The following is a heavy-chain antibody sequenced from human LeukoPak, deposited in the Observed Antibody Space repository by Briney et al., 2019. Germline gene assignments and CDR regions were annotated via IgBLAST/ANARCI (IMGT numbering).Heavy chain of an antibody. J-gene: IGHJ4*02. Sequence: PGRSLILSCAASGFTFSSYAMHWVRPAPGKGLEWVAVISYDGSNKYYADSVKGRFTISRDNSKNTLYLQMNSLRAEDTAVYYCARAEGGPYCSSTSCAEYYFDYWGQGTLVTVSS. CDR2: ISYDGSNK. V-gene: IGHV3-30*04. CDR3: ARAEGGPYCSSTSCAEYYFDY. D-gene: IGHD2-2*01. CDR1: GFTFSSYA.